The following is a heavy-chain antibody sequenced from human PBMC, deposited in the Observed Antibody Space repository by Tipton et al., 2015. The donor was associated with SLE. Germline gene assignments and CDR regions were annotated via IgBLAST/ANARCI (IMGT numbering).Heavy chain of an antibody. J-gene: IGHJ2*01. CDR3: ARDLLPGYYGMDV. Sequence: SLRLSCAASGFTFSSYAMHWVRQAPGKGLEWVAVISYDGSNKYYADSVKGRFTISRDNSKNTLYLQMNSLRAEDTAVYYCARDLLPGYYGMDVWGRGTLVTVSS. CDR1: GFTFSSYA. V-gene: IGHV3-30*04. D-gene: IGHD1-26*01. CDR2: ISYDGSNK.